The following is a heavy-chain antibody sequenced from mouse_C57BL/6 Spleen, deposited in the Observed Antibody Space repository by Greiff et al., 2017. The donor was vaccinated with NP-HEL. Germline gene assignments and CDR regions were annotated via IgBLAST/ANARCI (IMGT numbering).Heavy chain of an antibody. Sequence: VQLQQSGPELVKPGASVKISCKASGYTFTDYYMNWVKQSHGKSLEWIGDINPNNGGTSYNQKFKGKATLTVDKSSSTAYMELRSLTSEDSAVYYCARGDIYDGYAMDYWGQGTSVTVSS. CDR3: ARGDIYDGYAMDY. CDR1: GYTFTDYY. J-gene: IGHJ4*01. D-gene: IGHD2-3*01. CDR2: INPNNGGT. V-gene: IGHV1-26*01.